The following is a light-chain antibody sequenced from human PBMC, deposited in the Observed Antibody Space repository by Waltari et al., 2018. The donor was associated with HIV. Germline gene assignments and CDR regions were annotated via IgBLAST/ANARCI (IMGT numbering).Light chain of an antibody. CDR3: SSYTSSTILA. CDR2: EVS. J-gene: IGLJ2*01. Sequence: QSALTQPASVSGSPGQSIPISCTRTSSAVGGYNYLSWYQQHPGKAPKLMIYEVSNRPSGVSERFSGSKSGNTASLTISGLQAADEGDYYCSSYTSSTILAFGEGTKLTVL. CDR1: SSAVGGYNY. V-gene: IGLV2-14*01.